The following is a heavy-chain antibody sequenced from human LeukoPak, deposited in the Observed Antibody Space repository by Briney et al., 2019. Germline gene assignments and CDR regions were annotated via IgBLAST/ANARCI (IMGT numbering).Heavy chain of an antibody. J-gene: IGHJ5*02. Sequence: SETLSLTCTVSGGSISSGSYYWSWIRQPAGKGLEWIGRIYTSGSTNYNPSLKSRVTISVDTPKNQFSLKLSSVTAADTAVYYCARGKGSGSYYNDWFDPWGQGTLVTVSS. CDR3: ARGKGSGSYYNDWFDP. V-gene: IGHV4-61*02. CDR2: IYTSGST. CDR1: GGSISSGSYY. D-gene: IGHD3-10*01.